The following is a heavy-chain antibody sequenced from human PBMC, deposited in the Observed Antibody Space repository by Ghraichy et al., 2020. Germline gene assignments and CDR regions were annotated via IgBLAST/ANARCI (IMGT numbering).Heavy chain of an antibody. CDR1: EYSFTDYW. J-gene: IGHJ6*03. CDR3: ARQMRFFCSSTSCTNHHYYYYMDV. V-gene: IGHV5-51*01. D-gene: IGHD2-2*01. CDR2: IYPGDSDT. Sequence: GESLNISCKGSEYSFTDYWIGWVRQMPGKGLEWMGIIYPGDSDTRYSPSFQGQVTISADKSISTAYLQWSSLKASDTAMYYCARQMRFFCSSTSCTNHHYYYYMDVWGKGTTVTVPS.